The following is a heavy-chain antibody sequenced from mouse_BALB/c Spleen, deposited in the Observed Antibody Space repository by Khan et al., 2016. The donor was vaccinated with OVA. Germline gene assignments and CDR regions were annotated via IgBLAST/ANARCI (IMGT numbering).Heavy chain of an antibody. CDR3: ARSYGSGAMDY. J-gene: IGHJ4*01. CDR1: GDSITSGF. CDR2: ITYSGNI. V-gene: IGHV3-8*02. D-gene: IGHD1-1*01. Sequence: VQLKESGPSLVKPSQTLSLSCSVTGDSITSGFWNWIRKFPGNKFAYLGYITYSGNIYYTPSLKSRISTTRDTSKSQYYLQLNSVTTEDTATYYCARSYGSGAMDYWGQGTSVTVSA.